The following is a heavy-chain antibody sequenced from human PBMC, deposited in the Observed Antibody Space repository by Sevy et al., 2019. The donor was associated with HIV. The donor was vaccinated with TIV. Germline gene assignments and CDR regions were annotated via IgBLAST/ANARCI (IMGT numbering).Heavy chain of an antibody. CDR3: TTDGHDYSNYPSPYYFDN. Sequence: GGSLRLSCAASGFTFSNAWMSWVRQAPGRGLEWVGRIRSTPDGGPADYAAPVKGRFSISSDDSTNTLYLQKNSLKTEDTALYYCTTDGHDYSNYPSPYYFDNWGQGTLVTVSS. V-gene: IGHV3-15*01. CDR2: IRSTPDGGPA. J-gene: IGHJ4*02. D-gene: IGHD4-4*01. CDR1: GFTFSNAW.